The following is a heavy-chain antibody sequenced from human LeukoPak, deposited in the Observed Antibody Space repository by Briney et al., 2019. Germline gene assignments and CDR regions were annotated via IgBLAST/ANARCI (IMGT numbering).Heavy chain of an antibody. Sequence: GGSLRLSCAASGFSFNSDWMDWVRQAPGKGLEWVSSISSSSSYIYYADSVKGRFTTSRDNAKNSLYLQMNSLRAEDTAVYYCARDLSPITIFGVVPGGWFDPWGQGTLVTVSS. CDR1: GFSFNSDW. J-gene: IGHJ5*02. CDR3: ARDLSPITIFGVVPGGWFDP. D-gene: IGHD3-3*01. CDR2: ISSSSSYI. V-gene: IGHV3-21*01.